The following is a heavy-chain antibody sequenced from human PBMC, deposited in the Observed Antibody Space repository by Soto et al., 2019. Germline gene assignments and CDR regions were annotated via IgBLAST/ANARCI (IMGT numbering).Heavy chain of an antibody. CDR1: GYTFTSYD. Sequence: QVQLVQSGAEVKKPGASVKVSCKASGYTFTSYDINWVRQATGQGLEWMGWMNPNSGNTGHAQKFQGRVTMTRTTSISTAYMGLSGLRSEDTAVYYCARVLQRWFDPWGQGTLVTVSS. V-gene: IGHV1-8*01. CDR2: MNPNSGNT. J-gene: IGHJ5*02. D-gene: IGHD4-4*01. CDR3: ARVLQRWFDP.